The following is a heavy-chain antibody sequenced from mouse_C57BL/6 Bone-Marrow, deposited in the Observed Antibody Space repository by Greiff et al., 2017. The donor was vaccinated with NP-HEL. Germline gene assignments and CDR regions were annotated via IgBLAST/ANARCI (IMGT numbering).Heavy chain of an antibody. Sequence: QVQLQQPGAELVKPGASVKMSCKASGYTFTSYWITWVKQRPGQGLEWIGDIYPGRGSTNYNEKFKSKATLTVDTSSSTAYMQLSSLTSEDSAVYYCARSWVIYYDYEDWGQGTLVTVSA. CDR1: GYTFTSYW. CDR2: IYPGRGST. V-gene: IGHV1-55*01. J-gene: IGHJ3*01. D-gene: IGHD2-4*01. CDR3: ARSWVIYYDYED.